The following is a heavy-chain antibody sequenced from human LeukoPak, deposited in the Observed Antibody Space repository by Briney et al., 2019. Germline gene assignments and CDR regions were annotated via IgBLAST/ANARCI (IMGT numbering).Heavy chain of an antibody. CDR2: ISGSGGST. V-gene: IGHV3-23*01. CDR3: AKDLEFVWFGELFPLDV. J-gene: IGHJ6*02. D-gene: IGHD3-10*01. Sequence: PGGSLRLSCAASGFTFSSYAMSWVRQAPGKGLEWVSAISGSGGSTYYADSVKGRFTISRDNSKNTLYLQMNSLRAEDTAVYYCAKDLEFVWFGELFPLDVWGQGTTVTVSS. CDR1: GFTFSSYA.